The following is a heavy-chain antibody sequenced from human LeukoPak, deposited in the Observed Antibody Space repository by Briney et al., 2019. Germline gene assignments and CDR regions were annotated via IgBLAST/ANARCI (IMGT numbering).Heavy chain of an antibody. CDR3: ARRPAVTGPFDY. CDR2: IYTSGIT. CDR1: GFTVISNY. J-gene: IGHJ4*02. D-gene: IGHD6-19*01. Sequence: GGSLRLSCAASGFTVISNYMNWVRQAPGKGLEWVSVIYTSGITDYADSVKGRFTISRDNSKNTLYLQMNSLRTEDTAVYYCARRPAVTGPFDYWGQGTLVTVSS. V-gene: IGHV3-66*01.